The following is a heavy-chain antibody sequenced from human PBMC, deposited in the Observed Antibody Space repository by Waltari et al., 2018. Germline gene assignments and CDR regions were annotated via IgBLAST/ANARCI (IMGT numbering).Heavy chain of an antibody. CDR1: GGSIDTPQHY. D-gene: IGHD5-12*01. CDR3: ATYIGASVGTAAFDV. V-gene: IGHV4-39*01. Sequence: QLQLQESGPGPVKPSETLSLTCSVSGGSIDTPQHYWSWIGQPPGPGLEWGGTIPSAGTTYTSPSLRSRLTMSRETSKNRLSLTLGSTTAADTAVYYGATYIGASVGTAAFDVWGQGTMVTVSS. J-gene: IGHJ3*01. CDR2: IPSAGTT.